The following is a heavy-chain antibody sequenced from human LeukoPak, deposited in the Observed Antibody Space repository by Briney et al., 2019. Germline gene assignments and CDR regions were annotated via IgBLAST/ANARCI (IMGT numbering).Heavy chain of an antibody. D-gene: IGHD1-1*01. Sequence: SETLSLTCTVSGGSISSGGYYWSWIRQHPGKGLEWIGYIYYGGSTYYNPSLKSRVTISVDTSKNQFSLKLSSVTAADTAVYYCAREERTLHYYYGMDVWGQGTTVTVSS. CDR2: IYYGGST. V-gene: IGHV4-31*03. CDR1: GGSISSGGYY. J-gene: IGHJ6*02. CDR3: AREERTLHYYYGMDV.